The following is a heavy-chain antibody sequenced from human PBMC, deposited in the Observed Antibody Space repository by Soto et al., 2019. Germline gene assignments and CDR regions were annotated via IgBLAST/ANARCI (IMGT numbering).Heavy chain of an antibody. Sequence: SETLSLTCTFSGGSISSGGYYWSWIRQHPGKGLEWIGYIYYSGSTYYNPSLKSRVTISVDTSKNQFSLKLSSVTAADTAVYYCARGGTYRDIVVVPAAMLSRGPNWFDPWGQGTLVTVSS. CDR3: ARGGTYRDIVVVPAAMLSRGPNWFDP. V-gene: IGHV4-31*03. J-gene: IGHJ5*02. CDR1: GGSISSGGYY. D-gene: IGHD2-2*01. CDR2: IYYSGST.